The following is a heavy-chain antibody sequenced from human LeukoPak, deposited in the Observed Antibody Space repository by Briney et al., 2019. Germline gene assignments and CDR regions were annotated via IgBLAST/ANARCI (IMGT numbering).Heavy chain of an antibody. CDR1: GFTFSSYG. J-gene: IGHJ5*02. D-gene: IGHD1-7*01. CDR2: IRYDGSNK. CDR3: AREYKAPGWDYFDP. V-gene: IGHV3-30*02. Sequence: GGSLRLSCAASGFTFSSYGMHWVRQAPGKGLEGVAFIRYDGSNKYYADSVKGRFTISRDNSKNTLYLQMNSLRAEDTAVYYCAREYKAPGWDYFDPWGQGTLVTVSS.